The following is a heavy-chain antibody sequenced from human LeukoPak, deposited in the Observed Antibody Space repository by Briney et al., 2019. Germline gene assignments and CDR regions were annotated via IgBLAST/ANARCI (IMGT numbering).Heavy chain of an antibody. CDR2: ISYDGSNK. CDR3: AKSSGIIHGGRAPFLDY. J-gene: IGHJ4*02. D-gene: IGHD3-16*01. CDR1: GFTFSSYG. V-gene: IGHV3-30*18. Sequence: GGSLRLSCAASGFTFSSYGMHWVRQAPGKGLEWVAVISYDGSNKYYADSVKGRFTISRDNSKNTLYLQMNSLRAEDTAVYYCAKSSGIIHGGRAPFLDYWGQGTLVTVSS.